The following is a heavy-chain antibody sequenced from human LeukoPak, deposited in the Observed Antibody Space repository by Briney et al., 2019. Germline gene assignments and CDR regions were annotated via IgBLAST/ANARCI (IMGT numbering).Heavy chain of an antibody. CDR3: ARDDHYLYYFDY. CDR1: GFTFSSYE. Sequence: GGSLRLSCAASGFTFSSYEMNWVRQAPGKGLEWVSYISSSGSTKYYADSVKGRFTISRDNAKNSLYLQMNSLRAEDTAVYYCARDDHYLYYFDYWGQGTLVTVSS. J-gene: IGHJ4*02. D-gene: IGHD3-10*01. CDR2: ISSSGSTK. V-gene: IGHV3-48*03.